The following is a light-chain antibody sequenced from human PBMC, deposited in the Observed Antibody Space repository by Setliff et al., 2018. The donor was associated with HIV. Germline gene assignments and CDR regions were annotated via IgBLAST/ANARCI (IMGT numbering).Light chain of an antibody. V-gene: IGLV2-14*03. CDR3: SSYTSSHV. CDR1: SSDVGGYKY. J-gene: IGLJ1*01. Sequence: QSALTQPASVSGSPGQSITISCTGTSSDVGGYKYVSWYQQHPGKAPKLIIYDVNNRPSGVSNRISGSKSGNTASLTISGLQAEDEADYYCSSYTSSHVFGTGTKVTVL. CDR2: DVN.